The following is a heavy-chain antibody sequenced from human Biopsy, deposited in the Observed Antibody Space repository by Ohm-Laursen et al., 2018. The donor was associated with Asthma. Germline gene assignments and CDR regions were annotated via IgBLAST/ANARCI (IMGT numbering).Heavy chain of an antibody. V-gene: IGHV3-30*03. CDR1: GFTFSSYG. CDR2: ISYDGSNK. Sequence: SLRLSCTASGFTFSSYGMHWVRQAPGKGLEWVAVISYDGSNKYYADSVKGRFTTSRDNSKNTLYLQMNSLRAEDTAVYYCARDAWELQKPYAYYFDYWGQGTLVTVSS. CDR3: ARDAWELQKPYAYYFDY. J-gene: IGHJ4*02. D-gene: IGHD1-26*01.